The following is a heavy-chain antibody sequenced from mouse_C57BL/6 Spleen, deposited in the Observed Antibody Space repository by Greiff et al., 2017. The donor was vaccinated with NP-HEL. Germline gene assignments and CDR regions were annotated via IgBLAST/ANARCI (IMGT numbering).Heavy chain of an antibody. CDR3: ARWDGYSFAY. CDR2: IHPNSGST. Sequence: QVQLQQPGAELVKPGASVKMSCKASGYTFTSYWMHWVKQRPGQGLEWIGMIHPNSGSTNYNEKFKSKATLTVDKSSSTAYMQLSSLTSEDSAVYYCARWDGYSFAYWGQGTLVTVSA. D-gene: IGHD2-3*01. CDR1: GYTFTSYW. J-gene: IGHJ3*01. V-gene: IGHV1-64*01.